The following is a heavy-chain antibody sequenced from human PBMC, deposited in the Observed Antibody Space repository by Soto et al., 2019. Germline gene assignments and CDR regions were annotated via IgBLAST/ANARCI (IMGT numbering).Heavy chain of an antibody. D-gene: IGHD6-13*01. CDR3: ARYIAASGTYYLDF. CDR1: GGSISSNNW. CDR2: IYHSGST. Sequence: QVQLEESGPGLAKPSGTLSLTCTVSGGSISSNNWWSWVRQPPGKGLEWIGKIYHSGSTNYNPSLKSRVIISVDTSKNQFSLRLSSVTAADTAVYYCARYIAASGTYYLDFWGQGTLVTVSS. J-gene: IGHJ4*02. V-gene: IGHV4-4*02.